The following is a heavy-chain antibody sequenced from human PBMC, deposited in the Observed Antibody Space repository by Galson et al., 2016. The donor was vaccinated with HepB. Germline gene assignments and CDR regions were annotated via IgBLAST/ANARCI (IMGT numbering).Heavy chain of an antibody. CDR2: IYYSGST. Sequence: TLSLTCTVSGGSISSADYSWSWIRQHAGKGLEWIGYIYYSGSTYYNPSLKSRVTMSIDTSKNQFSLKMTSVTAADTAVYYCARGYSYGGGIYWGRGTLVTVSS. CDR3: ARGYSYGGGIY. CDR1: GGSISSADYS. V-gene: IGHV4-31*03. D-gene: IGHD5-18*01. J-gene: IGHJ1*01.